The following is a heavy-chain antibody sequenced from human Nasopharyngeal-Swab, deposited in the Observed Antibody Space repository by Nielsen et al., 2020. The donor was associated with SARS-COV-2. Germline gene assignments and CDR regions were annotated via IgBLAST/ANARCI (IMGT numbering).Heavy chain of an antibody. CDR2: IYHSGST. J-gene: IGHJ3*02. Sequence: WIRQPPGKGLEWIGEIYHSGSTNYNPSLKSRVPISVDTSKNQFSLKVRSVTAADTAVYYCARGSDYRAFDIWGQGTMVTVSS. V-gene: IGHV4-4*02. CDR3: ARGSDYRAFDI. D-gene: IGHD1-26*01.